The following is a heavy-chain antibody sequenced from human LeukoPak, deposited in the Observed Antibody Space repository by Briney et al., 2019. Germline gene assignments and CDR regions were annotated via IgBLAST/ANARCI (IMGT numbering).Heavy chain of an antibody. CDR3: ARHSPDSGHYFDY. V-gene: IGHV4-59*08. CDR1: GGSISPYY. Sequence: PSETLSLTCTVSGGSISPYYWTWIRQPPGQTLEWIAFIYHSGNTHYNPFLGSRVTISVDTSKSQVSLKLRSVTAADTAVYYCARHSPDSGHYFDYWGQGTLVTVSS. CDR2: IYHSGNT. J-gene: IGHJ4*02.